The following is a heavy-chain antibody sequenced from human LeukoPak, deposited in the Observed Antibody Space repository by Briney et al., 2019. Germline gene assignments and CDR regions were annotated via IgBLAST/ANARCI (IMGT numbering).Heavy chain of an antibody. V-gene: IGHV3-23*01. CDR3: ARGRSGSYGFFDY. D-gene: IGHD3-10*01. CDR1: GFTFSSYA. CDR2: INNSGGST. J-gene: IGHJ4*02. Sequence: PGGSLRLSCAASGFTFSSYAVNWVRQAPGKGLAWVSGINNSGGSTYYADSVKGRFTISRDNAKNTVYLQMNSLRAEDTAVYYCARGRSGSYGFFDYWSLGNLVTVSS.